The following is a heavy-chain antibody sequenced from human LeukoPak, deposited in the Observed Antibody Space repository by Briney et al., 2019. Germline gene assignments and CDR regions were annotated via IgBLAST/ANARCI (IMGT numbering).Heavy chain of an antibody. CDR1: GFTFSGYS. D-gene: IGHD6-19*01. CDR3: ARGDASGWSY. Sequence: GGSLRLSCAASGFTFSGYSMNWVRQAPGNGLVWLSYISGSGSIIYYAGSVKGRFTISRDNAKNSLYLQMNSLRDEDTAVYYCARGDASGWSYWGQGTLVTVSS. CDR2: ISGSGSII. V-gene: IGHV3-48*02. J-gene: IGHJ4*02.